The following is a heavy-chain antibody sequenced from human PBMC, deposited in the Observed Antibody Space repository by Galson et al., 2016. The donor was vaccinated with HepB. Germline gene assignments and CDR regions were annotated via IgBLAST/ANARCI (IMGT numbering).Heavy chain of an antibody. V-gene: IGHV3-7*04. CDR1: GFTYSMSW. J-gene: IGHJ5*02. D-gene: IGHD6-6*01. CDR3: ARDLSSSSTRGWFDP. Sequence: SLRLSCAASGFTYSMSWMTWVRQAPGKGLEWVADIKQDGSEKYYVDSVKGRFTISRDNAKNSLYLQMNSLRAEDTAVYYCARDLSSSSTRGWFDPWGQGTLVTVSS. CDR2: IKQDGSEK.